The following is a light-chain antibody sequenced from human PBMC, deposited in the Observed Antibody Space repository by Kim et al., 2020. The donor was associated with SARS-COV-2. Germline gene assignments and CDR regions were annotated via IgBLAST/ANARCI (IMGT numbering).Light chain of an antibody. CDR3: LQHDSFWT. J-gene: IGKJ1*01. CDR2: KVS. V-gene: IGKV1-5*03. Sequence: SAAVGGRVTTPRRRSHIISCLLAWYQKKPRKAPKLLISKVSDLEAGVPSWFSGSGSGTEFPLTISSLQPDDVATYYCLQHDSFWTFGQGTKVDIK. CDR1: HIISCL.